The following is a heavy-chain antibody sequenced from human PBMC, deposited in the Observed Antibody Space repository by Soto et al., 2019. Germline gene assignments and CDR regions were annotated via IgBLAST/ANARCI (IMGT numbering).Heavy chain of an antibody. J-gene: IGHJ4*02. CDR2: ISYDGSNK. CDR1: GFTFSSYG. Sequence: QSGGSLRLSCAASGFTFSSYGMHWVRQAPGKGLEWVAVISYDGSNKYYADSVKGRFTISRDNSKNTLYLQMNSLRAEDTAVYYCAKDRHYYGSGSHYYFDYWGQGTLVTVSS. V-gene: IGHV3-30*18. D-gene: IGHD3-10*01. CDR3: AKDRHYYGSGSHYYFDY.